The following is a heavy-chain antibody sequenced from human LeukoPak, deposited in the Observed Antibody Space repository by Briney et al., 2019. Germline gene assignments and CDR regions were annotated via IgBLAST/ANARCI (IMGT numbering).Heavy chain of an antibody. D-gene: IGHD5-18*01. J-gene: IGHJ4*02. CDR2: MSQTGDS. V-gene: IGHV4-38-2*01. Sequence: SETLSLTCAVSGYSIGTGYYWGWIRQPPGKGLEWIGSMSQTGDSYYNPSLKDRVTISVDTSKNQFSLNLRSVTAADTAVYYCARDSRGYFYAQIDYWGQGTLVTVSS. CDR1: GYSIGTGYY. CDR3: ARDSRGYFYAQIDY.